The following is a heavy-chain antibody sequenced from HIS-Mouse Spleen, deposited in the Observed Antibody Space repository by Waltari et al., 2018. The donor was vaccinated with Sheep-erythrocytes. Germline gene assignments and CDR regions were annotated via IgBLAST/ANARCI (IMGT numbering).Heavy chain of an antibody. CDR3: TTVKIVVVTDY. J-gene: IGHJ4*02. V-gene: IGHV3-15*01. Sequence: EVQLVESGGGLVKPGGSLRLSCAASGFTFSNAWMSGVRQAPGKGLEWVGRSKSKTDVGTTDYAAPVKGRFTISRDDSKHTLYLQMNSLKTEDTAVYYCTTVKIVVVTDYWGQGTLVTVSS. CDR2: SKSKTDVGTT. CDR1: GFTFSNAW. D-gene: IGHD3-22*01.